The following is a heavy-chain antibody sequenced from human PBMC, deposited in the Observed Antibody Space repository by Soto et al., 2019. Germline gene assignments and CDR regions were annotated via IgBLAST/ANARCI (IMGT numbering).Heavy chain of an antibody. Sequence: ASLKVSCKASGYTFTGCYMHWVRQAPGQGHEWMGWINPNSGGTNYAQKFQGWVTMTRDTSISTAYMELSRLRSDDTAVYYCARVGIAEYYYGMDVWGQGTTVTVSS. D-gene: IGHD6-13*01. CDR1: GYTFTGCY. CDR2: INPNSGGT. V-gene: IGHV1-2*04. CDR3: ARVGIAEYYYGMDV. J-gene: IGHJ6*02.